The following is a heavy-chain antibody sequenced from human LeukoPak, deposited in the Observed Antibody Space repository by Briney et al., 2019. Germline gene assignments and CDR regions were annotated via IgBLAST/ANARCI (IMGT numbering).Heavy chain of an antibody. CDR2: ISYDGSNK. Sequence: SCKASGYTFSDYAMHWVRQAPGKGLEWVAVISYDGSNKYYADSVKGRFTISRDNSKNTLYLQMNSLRAEDTAVYYCARASYDFWSAAHYWGQGTLVTVSS. CDR3: ARASYDFWSAAHY. D-gene: IGHD3-3*01. CDR1: GYTFSDYA. V-gene: IGHV3-30-3*01. J-gene: IGHJ4*02.